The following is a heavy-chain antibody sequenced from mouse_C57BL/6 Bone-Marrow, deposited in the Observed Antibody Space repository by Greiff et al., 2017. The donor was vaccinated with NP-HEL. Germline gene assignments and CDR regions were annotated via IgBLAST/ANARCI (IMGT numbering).Heavy chain of an antibody. CDR2: IYPRSGNT. D-gene: IGHD1-1*01. Sequence: LQESGAELARPGASVKLSCKASGYTFTSYGISWVKQRTGQGLEWIGEIYPRSGNTYYNEKFKGKATLTADKSSSTAYMELRSLTSEDSAVYFCARSGYYGYYFDYWGQGTTLTVSS. J-gene: IGHJ2*01. V-gene: IGHV1-81*01. CDR3: ARSGYYGYYFDY. CDR1: GYTFTSYG.